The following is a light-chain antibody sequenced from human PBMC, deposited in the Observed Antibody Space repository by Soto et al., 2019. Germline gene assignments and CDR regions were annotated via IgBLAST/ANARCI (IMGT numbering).Light chain of an antibody. CDR2: AAS. J-gene: IGKJ5*01. Sequence: DIQMTQSPSTLSASVGDRVTITCRASQSISSWVAWYQQKPGKAPKLLIYAASTLQSGVPSRFSGSGSGTDFTLTISGLQPEDLATYYCQQLKTYPITFGQGTRLEIK. CDR1: QSISSW. CDR3: QQLKTYPIT. V-gene: IGKV1-5*01.